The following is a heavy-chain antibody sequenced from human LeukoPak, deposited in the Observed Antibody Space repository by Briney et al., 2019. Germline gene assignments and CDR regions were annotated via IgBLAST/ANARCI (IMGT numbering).Heavy chain of an antibody. CDR1: GYTFTGYY. CDR2: INPNSGGT. Sequence: ASVKVSCKASGYTFTGYYMHWVRQAPGQGLEWMRWINPNSGGTNYAQKFQGRVTMTRDTSISTAYMELSRLRSDDTAVYYCARACSDFWSGYYKDYWGQGTLVTVSS. CDR3: ARACSDFWSGYYKDY. J-gene: IGHJ4*02. D-gene: IGHD3-3*01. V-gene: IGHV1-2*02.